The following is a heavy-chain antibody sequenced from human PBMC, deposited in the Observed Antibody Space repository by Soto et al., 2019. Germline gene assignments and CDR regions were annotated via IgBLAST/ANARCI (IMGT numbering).Heavy chain of an antibody. D-gene: IGHD3-10*01. CDR1: GFTFSSCA. Sequence: QVQLVESGGGVVQPGRSLRLSCAASGFTFSSCAVHWVRQTPGKGLEWVAFISYDGSSKYHADSVKGRFTISRDNSKNTLYLQMNSLRAEDTAVYHCARGDGSGSYLLDYWGQGTLVTVSS. CDR2: ISYDGSSK. V-gene: IGHV3-30-3*01. CDR3: ARGDGSGSYLLDY. J-gene: IGHJ4*02.